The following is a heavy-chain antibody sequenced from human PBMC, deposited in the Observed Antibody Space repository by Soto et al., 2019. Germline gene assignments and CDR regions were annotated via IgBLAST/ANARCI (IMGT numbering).Heavy chain of an antibody. V-gene: IGHV3-11*06. CDR1: GFTFSDHY. Sequence: RLSCAASGFTFSDHYMSWIRQAPGKGLEWIGYSSNSGSFTRYADSVKGRFSISRDNAKNSLYLQINSLRGDDTAIYYCVRSGDNYNLLDYWGQGTPVTVSS. D-gene: IGHD1-1*01. CDR2: SSNSGSFT. CDR3: VRSGDNYNLLDY. J-gene: IGHJ4*02.